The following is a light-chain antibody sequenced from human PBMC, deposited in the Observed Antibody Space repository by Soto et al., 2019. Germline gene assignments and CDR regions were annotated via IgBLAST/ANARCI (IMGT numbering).Light chain of an antibody. V-gene: IGKV3-20*01. CDR3: PQYGRSPFT. CDR2: GAS. J-gene: IGKJ3*01. CDR1: LSVSTKN. Sequence: EIVLTQSPGTLSLSPGERATLSCRASLSVSTKNLAWYQQRPGQAPRVVIYGASTRSTCIPERFSGSGSVTDFTLTISRLAPEDFAVYYCPQYGRSPFTFGPGTKVDIK.